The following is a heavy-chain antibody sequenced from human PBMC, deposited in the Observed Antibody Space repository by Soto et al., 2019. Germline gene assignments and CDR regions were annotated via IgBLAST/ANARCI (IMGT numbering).Heavy chain of an antibody. CDR2: ITDNGGDA. CDR1: GLTFGSCA. D-gene: IGHD3-10*01. V-gene: IGHV3-23*01. J-gene: IGHJ4*02. CDR3: ARGSTESYPGSRIFDF. Sequence: PWGSLRLSCVASGLTFGSCAMSWVRQAPGEGLQWVATITDNGGDAKYADSVRGRFVISRDNSKKTLYLQMTSLTAEDSAMYFCARGSTESYPGSRIFDFWGRGTLVTVSS.